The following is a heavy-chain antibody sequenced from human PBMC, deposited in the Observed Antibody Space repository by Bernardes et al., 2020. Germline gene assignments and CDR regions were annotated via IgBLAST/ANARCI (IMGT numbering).Heavy chain of an antibody. CDR3: TRRYSSSPYDYYYYGMDV. J-gene: IGHJ6*04. CDR2: IRSKANSYAT. Sequence: GGSLRLSCAASGFTFSGSAMHWVRQASGKGLEWVGRIRSKANSYATAYAASVKGRFTISRDDSKNTAYLQMNSLKTEDTAVYYCTRRYSSSPYDYYYYGMDVWGKGTTVTVSS. CDR1: GFTFSGSA. V-gene: IGHV3-73*01. D-gene: IGHD6-13*01.